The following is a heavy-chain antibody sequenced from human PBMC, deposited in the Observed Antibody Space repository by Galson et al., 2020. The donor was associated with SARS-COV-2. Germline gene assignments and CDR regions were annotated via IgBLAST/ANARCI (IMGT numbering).Heavy chain of an antibody. CDR3: ARGTAGAPQYFDS. V-gene: IGHV4-34*01. D-gene: IGHD3-10*01. Sequence: SETLSLTCAVYGGSLSGFSWSCIRQSAGKRLEWIGEINLSGSTKYNPSRKSRVSISIDTSKNQFSLNLRPVTAADTAVFYCARGTAGAPQYFDSWGQGTLVTVSS. CDR1: GGSLSGFS. J-gene: IGHJ4*02. CDR2: INLSGST.